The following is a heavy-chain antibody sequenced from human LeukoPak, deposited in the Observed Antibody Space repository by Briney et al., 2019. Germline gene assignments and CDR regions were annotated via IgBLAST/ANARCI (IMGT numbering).Heavy chain of an antibody. CDR2: IYPGDSDT. D-gene: IGHD1-26*01. CDR3: ARPRGGATIYYFDY. Sequence: GESLKISCKGSGFSLTTYWIGWVRQKPGKGLEWMGIIYPGDSDTRYSPSFQGQVTISADKSISTAYLQWSSLKASDTAMYYCARPRGGATIYYFDYWGQGTLVTVSS. V-gene: IGHV5-51*01. J-gene: IGHJ4*02. CDR1: GFSLTTYW.